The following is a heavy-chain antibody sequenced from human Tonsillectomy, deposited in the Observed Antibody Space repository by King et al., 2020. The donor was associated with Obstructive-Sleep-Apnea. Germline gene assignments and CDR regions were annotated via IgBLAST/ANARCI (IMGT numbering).Heavy chain of an antibody. CDR2: INHSGST. V-gene: IGHV4-34*01. D-gene: IGHD3-22*01. Sequence: VQLQQWGAGLLKPSETLSLTCAVYGGSFSGYYWSWIRQPPGKGLEWIGEINHSGSTNYNPSLKSRVTISVDTSNNQFSLKLSSVTAADTAVYYCARGDTMIVVVTPDAFDIWGRGTMVTVSS. J-gene: IGHJ3*02. CDR3: ARGDTMIVVVTPDAFDI. CDR1: GGSFSGYY.